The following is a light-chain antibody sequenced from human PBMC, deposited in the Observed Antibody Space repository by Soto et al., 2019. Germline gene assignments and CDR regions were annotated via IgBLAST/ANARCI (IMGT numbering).Light chain of an antibody. V-gene: IGKV3-20*01. Sequence: EIVMTQSPATLSVSPWERATLSCRASQSVGSNLAWYQQRPGQAPRLLIYGASSRATGIPDRFSGSGSGTGFTLTISRLEPDDFAVYYCQQYGSSSTFGQGTRL. CDR2: GAS. CDR3: QQYGSSST. CDR1: QSVGSN. J-gene: IGKJ5*01.